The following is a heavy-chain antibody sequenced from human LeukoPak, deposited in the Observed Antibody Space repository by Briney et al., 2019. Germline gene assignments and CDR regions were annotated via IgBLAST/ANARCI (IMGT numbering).Heavy chain of an antibody. V-gene: IGHV3-9*01. CDR3: AKGRDPDYYYYGMDV. CDR1: GFTFDDYA. J-gene: IGHJ6*02. Sequence: PGGSLRLSCAASGFTFDDYAMHWVRQAPGKGLEWVSGISWNSGSIGYADSVKRRFTISRDNAKNSLYLQMNSLRAEDTALYYCAKGRDPDYYYYGMDVWGQGTTVTVSS. CDR2: ISWNSGSI.